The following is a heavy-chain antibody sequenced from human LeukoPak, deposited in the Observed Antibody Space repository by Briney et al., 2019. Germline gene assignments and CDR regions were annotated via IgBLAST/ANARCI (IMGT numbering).Heavy chain of an antibody. CDR1: GFSFSSYW. V-gene: IGHV3-74*01. D-gene: IGHD4-23*01. CDR2: INSDGSKT. CDR3: AGELVTGS. J-gene: IGHJ5*02. Sequence: GGSLRFSCAASGFSFSSYWMHWVRQAPGKGLVWVSSINSDGSKTTYADSVKGRFTISRDNAKNTLSLQMDSLRAEDTAVYYCAGELVTGSWGQGTLVTVSS.